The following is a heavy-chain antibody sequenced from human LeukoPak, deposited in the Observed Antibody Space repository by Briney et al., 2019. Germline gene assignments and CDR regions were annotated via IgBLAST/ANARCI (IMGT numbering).Heavy chain of an antibody. CDR1: GFTFSSSA. CDR2: ISNNGGYA. D-gene: IGHD2-15*01. CDR3: AKQLGYCSDGSCYFPY. Sequence: GGSLRLSCAASGFTFSSSAMSWVRQAPGKGLEWVSAISNNGGYAYDADSVQGRFTISRDNSKSTLCLQMNSLRAEDTAVYYCAKQLGYCSDGSCYFPYWGQGTLVTVSS. J-gene: IGHJ4*02. V-gene: IGHV3-23*01.